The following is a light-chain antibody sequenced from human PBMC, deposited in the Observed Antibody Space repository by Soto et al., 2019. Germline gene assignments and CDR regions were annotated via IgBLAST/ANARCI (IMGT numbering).Light chain of an antibody. Sequence: IQLSQFPSSLCASVGARVTITCRASQSISSYLGWYQQKPGKAPNLLIYAASTLQSGVPSRFSGGGSGTDFTLTISSLQPEDFATYYCQQVNVYPSTFGGGTKVDI. CDR1: QSISSY. CDR3: QQVNVYPST. J-gene: IGKJ4*01. V-gene: IGKV1-9*01. CDR2: AAS.